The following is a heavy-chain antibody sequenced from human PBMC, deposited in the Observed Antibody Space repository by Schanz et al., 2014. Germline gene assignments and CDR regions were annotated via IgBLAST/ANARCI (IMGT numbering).Heavy chain of an antibody. J-gene: IGHJ4*02. CDR3: ARDRGYCSGGSCLTFDY. CDR1: GFTVSSNH. D-gene: IGHD2-15*01. V-gene: IGHV3-66*02. CDR2: IYSGIGA. Sequence: VQLVESGGGVVQPGRSLRLSCAVSGFTVSSNHMSWVRQAPGKGLEWVSVIYSGIGAYYADSVKGRFTISRDNSKNTLYLHMNTLRSEDTAVYYCARDRGYCSGGSCLTFDYWGQGTLVTVSS.